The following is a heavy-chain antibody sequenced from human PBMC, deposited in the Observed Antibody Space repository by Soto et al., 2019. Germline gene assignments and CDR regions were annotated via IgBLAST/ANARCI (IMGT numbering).Heavy chain of an antibody. CDR2: INPSGGDT. CDR3: ARRGEVGVSYCSGDCEKEDAFDI. D-gene: IGHD2-21*02. V-gene: IGHV1-46*01. J-gene: IGHJ3*02. Sequence: ASVKVSCKASGYTITGSYIHWVRQALGQGLEWMGIINPSGGDTIYAQKFQVRVTMTRDTPTTTVYMEVNSLRSEDTAVYYCARRGEVGVSYCSGDCEKEDAFDIRG. CDR1: GYTITGSY.